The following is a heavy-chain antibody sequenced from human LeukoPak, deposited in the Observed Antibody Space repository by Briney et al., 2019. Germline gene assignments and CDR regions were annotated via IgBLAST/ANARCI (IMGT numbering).Heavy chain of an antibody. CDR3: AGDRGSHDAFDI. CDR1: GGSINSGPYS. Sequence: SQTLSLTCAVSGGSINSGPYSWSWFRQPPGKGLEWIGYIYHSGSTSYNPSLKSRVTISLDRSKDQFSLNLSSVTAADTAVYYCAGDRGSHDAFDIWGQGTMVTVSS. CDR2: IYHSGST. D-gene: IGHD2-15*01. J-gene: IGHJ3*02. V-gene: IGHV4-30-2*01.